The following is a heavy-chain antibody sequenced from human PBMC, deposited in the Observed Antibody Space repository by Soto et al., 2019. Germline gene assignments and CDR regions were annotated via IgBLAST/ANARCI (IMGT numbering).Heavy chain of an antibody. Sequence: QVQLVQSGAEVKKPGSSVKVSCKASGGTFSSYAISWVRQAPGQGLEWMGGIIPIFGTANYAQKFQGRVTITAVEATSTAYMELSSLRSEDTAVYYCARELYCSSTSCLDDASDIWGQGTMVTVSS. D-gene: IGHD2-2*01. J-gene: IGHJ3*02. CDR2: IIPIFGTA. CDR3: ARELYCSSTSCLDDASDI. CDR1: GGTFSSYA. V-gene: IGHV1-69*01.